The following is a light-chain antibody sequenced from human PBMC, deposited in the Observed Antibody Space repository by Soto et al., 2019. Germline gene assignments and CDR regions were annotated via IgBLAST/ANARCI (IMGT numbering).Light chain of an antibody. J-gene: IGLJ3*02. CDR3: QSYASILSGWL. CDR2: GDS. V-gene: IGLV1-40*01. Sequence: QSVLTQPPSVSGAPGQRVTISCTGSSSNIGAGYNVHWYQQVPGTAPKLLIYGDSNRPSGVPDRFSGSKSGTSASLAITGLQAEDEADYCCQSYASILSGWLFCGGTKLTAL. CDR1: SSNIGAGYN.